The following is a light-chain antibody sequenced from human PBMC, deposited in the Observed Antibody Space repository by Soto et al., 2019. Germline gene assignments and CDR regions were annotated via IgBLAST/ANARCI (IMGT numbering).Light chain of an antibody. J-gene: IGLJ3*02. CDR2: NNN. V-gene: IGLV1-44*01. Sequence: QSVLTQSPSASGTPGQRVTISCSGSSSSFKTNSVQWFQQLPGTAPKLLIHNNNQRPSGAPDRFSGSKSGTSASLAISGLQSEDEGDYYCATWDASLGWVFGGGTKLTVL. CDR1: SSSFKTNS. CDR3: ATWDASLGWV.